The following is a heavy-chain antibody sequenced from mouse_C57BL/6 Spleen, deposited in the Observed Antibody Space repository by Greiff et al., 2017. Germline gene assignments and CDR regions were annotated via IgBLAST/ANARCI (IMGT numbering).Heavy chain of an antibody. CDR2: ISYDGSN. J-gene: IGHJ2*01. V-gene: IGHV3-6*01. D-gene: IGHD2-4*01. CDR1: GYSITSGYY. CDR3: ARADYGFPFDY. Sequence: VQLKESGPGLVKPSQSLSLTCSVTGYSITSGYYWNWIRQFPGNKLEWMGYISYDGSNNYNPSLKNRISITRDTSKNQFFLKLNSVTTEDTATYYCARADYGFPFDYWGQGTTLTVSS.